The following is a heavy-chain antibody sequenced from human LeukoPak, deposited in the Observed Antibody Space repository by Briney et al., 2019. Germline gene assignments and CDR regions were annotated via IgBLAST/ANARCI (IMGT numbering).Heavy chain of an antibody. CDR2: INHSGST. D-gene: IGHD2-2*01. CDR3: ARGCSSTSCLYYFDY. V-gene: IGHV4-34*01. J-gene: IGHJ4*02. CDR1: GGSFSGYY. Sequence: PSETLSLTCAVYGGSFSGYYWSWIRQPPGKGLEWIGEINHSGSTNYNLSLKSRVTISVDTSKNQFSLKLSSVTAADTAVYYCARGCSSTSCLYYFDYWGQGTLVTVSS.